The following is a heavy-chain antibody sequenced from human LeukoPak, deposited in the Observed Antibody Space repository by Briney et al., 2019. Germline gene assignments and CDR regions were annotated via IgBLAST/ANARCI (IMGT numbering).Heavy chain of an antibody. D-gene: IGHD1-26*01. Sequence: GGSLRLSCAASGFTFSNYAMSWVRQAPGKGLEWVSVISDSGDSTYYAGSVEGRFTLSRDNSRDTLFLQMNSLRAEDTAVYYCAKGAGRSWYFDYWGQGTLVTVSS. CDR2: ISDSGDST. J-gene: IGHJ4*02. V-gene: IGHV3-23*01. CDR3: AKGAGRSWYFDY. CDR1: GFTFSNYA.